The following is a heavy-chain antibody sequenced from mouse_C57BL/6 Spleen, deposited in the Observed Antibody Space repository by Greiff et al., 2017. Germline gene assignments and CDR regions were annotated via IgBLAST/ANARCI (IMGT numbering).Heavy chain of an antibody. CDR3: ARVLYSNQGYFDY. CDR2: IYWDDDK. V-gene: IGHV8-12*01. D-gene: IGHD2-5*01. Sequence: QVTLKESGPGILQSSQTLSLTCSFSGFSLSTSGMGVSWIRQPSGKGLEWLAHIYWDDDKRYNPPLKGRLTISKDTSRNQVFLKITSVDTADTATYYCARVLYSNQGYFDYWGQGTTLTVSS. CDR1: GFSLSTSGMG. J-gene: IGHJ2*01.